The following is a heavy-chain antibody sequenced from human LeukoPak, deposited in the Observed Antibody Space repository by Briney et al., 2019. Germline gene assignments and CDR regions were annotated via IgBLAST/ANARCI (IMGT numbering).Heavy chain of an antibody. CDR1: GVTFSSYW. CDR3: ARDLGYYYGSGSYVY. J-gene: IGHJ4*02. D-gene: IGHD3-10*01. CDR2: IKQDGSEK. V-gene: IGHV3-7*03. Sequence: GGSRRLSCAASGVTFSSYWMSWVRQAPGKVLEWVANIKQDGSEKYYVDSVKGRFTISRDNAKNSLYLQMNSLRAEDTAVYYCARDLGYYYGSGSYVYWGQGTLVTVSS.